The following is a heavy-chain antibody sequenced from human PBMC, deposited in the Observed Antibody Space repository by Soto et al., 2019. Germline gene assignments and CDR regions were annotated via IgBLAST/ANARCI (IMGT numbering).Heavy chain of an antibody. CDR2: IFYSGNT. Sequence: PSETLSLTCTVSGGSIRSGGYYWSWIRQLPGQGLEWIGNIFYSGNTYYNPSLKSRVTISVDTSKNQFSLKLSSVTAADTAVYYCASVYGFNPPDYWGQGTLVTVSS. CDR3: ASVYGFNPPDY. D-gene: IGHD3-16*01. J-gene: IGHJ4*02. V-gene: IGHV4-31*03. CDR1: GGSIRSGGYY.